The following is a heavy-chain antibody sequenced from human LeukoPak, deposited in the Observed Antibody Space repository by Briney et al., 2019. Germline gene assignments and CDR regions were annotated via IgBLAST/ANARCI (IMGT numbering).Heavy chain of an antibody. CDR3: ARGGLLLWFGEGFDY. Sequence: GGSLRLSCAASGFTFSSYAMHWVRQAPGKGLEWVAVISHDGTNKYYTDSVKGRFTISRDNSKNTLYLQMNSLRAEDTAVYYCARGGLLLWFGEGFDYWGQGTLVTVSS. CDR1: GFTFSSYA. V-gene: IGHV3-30*04. D-gene: IGHD3-10*01. CDR2: ISHDGTNK. J-gene: IGHJ4*02.